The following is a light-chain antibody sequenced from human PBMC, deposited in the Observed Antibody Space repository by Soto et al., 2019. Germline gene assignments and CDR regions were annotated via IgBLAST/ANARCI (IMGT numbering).Light chain of an antibody. J-gene: IGLJ3*02. CDR3: QSSDATNQV. CDR1: SGSIASNY. Sequence: NFMLTQPHSVSESPGKTVIISCTRSSGSIASNYVQWYQQRPGSSPTTVIYEDNQRPSGVPDRFSGSIDSSSNSASLTISGLETEDEADYYCQSSDATNQVFGGGTKLTVL. V-gene: IGLV6-57*01. CDR2: EDN.